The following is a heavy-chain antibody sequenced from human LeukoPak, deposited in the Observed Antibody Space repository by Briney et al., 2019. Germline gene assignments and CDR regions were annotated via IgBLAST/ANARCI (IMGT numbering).Heavy chain of an antibody. D-gene: IGHD5-12*01. V-gene: IGHV3-23*01. J-gene: IGHJ4*02. CDR2: ISGSGGST. CDR1: GFTFSSYG. Sequence: GGSLRLSCTASGFTFSSYGMNWVRQAPGKGLEWVSAISGSGGSTYYADSVKGRFTISRDNAKNSLYLQMNSLRAEDTAVYYCARGSRRGYSGYDEFDYWGQGTLVTVSS. CDR3: ARGSRRGYSGYDEFDY.